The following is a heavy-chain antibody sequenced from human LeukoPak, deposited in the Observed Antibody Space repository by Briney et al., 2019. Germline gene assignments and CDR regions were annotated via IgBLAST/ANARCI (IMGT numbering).Heavy chain of an antibody. Sequence: GGSLRLSCAASGFTFSSYWMHWVRQAPGKGLAWVSRINSDGRSTDYADSVKGRFTISRDNSKNTLYLQMNSLRAEDTAVYYCARDRTGGYDAFDIWGQGTMVTVSS. V-gene: IGHV3-74*01. D-gene: IGHD7-27*01. CDR2: INSDGRST. CDR1: GFTFSSYW. J-gene: IGHJ3*02. CDR3: ARDRTGGYDAFDI.